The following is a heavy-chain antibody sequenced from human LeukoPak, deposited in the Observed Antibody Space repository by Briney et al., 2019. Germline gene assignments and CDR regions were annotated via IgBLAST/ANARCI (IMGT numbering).Heavy chain of an antibody. J-gene: IGHJ4*02. CDR2: ICDNGHT. V-gene: IGHV4-59*01. CDR3: ATGRDPYKTGH. CDR1: GGSFSPAH. D-gene: IGHD3-10*01. Sequence: SETLSLTCTFSGGSFSPAHWSWIRQPPGKGLEWIGVICDNGHTDYNPSLKSRVTISVDTSKRQFPLKLSSLAAADTAVYYCATGRDPYKTGHWGQGTLVTVSS.